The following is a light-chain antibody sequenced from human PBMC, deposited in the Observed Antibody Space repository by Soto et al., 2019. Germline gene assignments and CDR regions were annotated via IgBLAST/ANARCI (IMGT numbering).Light chain of an antibody. CDR2: LAY. CDR3: MQALQSPRT. V-gene: IGKV2-28*01. Sequence: DIVMTQSPLSLPVTPGEPASISCRSSQSLLHSNGYNYVDWYLQKPGQSPQLLIYLAYNRASGVPDRFSGRGSGTDFTLKISRVEAEDVGVYYCMQALQSPRTFGQGTKVEIK. J-gene: IGKJ1*01. CDR1: QSLLHSNGYNY.